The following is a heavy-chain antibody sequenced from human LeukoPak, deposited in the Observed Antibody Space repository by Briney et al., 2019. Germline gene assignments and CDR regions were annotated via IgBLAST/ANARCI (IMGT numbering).Heavy chain of an antibody. Sequence: PGGSLRLSCAASGFTFSTYTMAWVRQAPGKGLEWVSAISGSGGSTYYADSVKGRFTISRDNSKNTLYLQMNSLRAEDTAVYYCAKGPGWELIVGFDYWGQGTLVTVSS. CDR1: GFTFSTYT. CDR3: AKGPGWELIVGFDY. CDR2: ISGSGGST. D-gene: IGHD1-26*01. V-gene: IGHV3-23*01. J-gene: IGHJ4*02.